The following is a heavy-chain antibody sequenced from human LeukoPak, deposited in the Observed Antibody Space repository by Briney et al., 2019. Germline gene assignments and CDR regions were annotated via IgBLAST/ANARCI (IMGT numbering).Heavy chain of an antibody. J-gene: IGHJ5*02. CDR2: IRSKANSYAT. V-gene: IGHV3-73*01. D-gene: IGHD1-1*01. CDR3: TGQTGTTLA. CDR1: GFTFSNYA. Sequence: PGGSLRLSCAASGFTFSNYAMSWVRQASGKGLEWVGRIRSKANSYATAYAASVKGRFTISRDDSKNTAYLQMNSLKTEDTAVYYCTGQTGTTLAWGQGTLVTVSS.